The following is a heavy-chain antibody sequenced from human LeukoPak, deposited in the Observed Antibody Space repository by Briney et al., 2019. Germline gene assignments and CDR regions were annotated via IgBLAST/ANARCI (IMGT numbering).Heavy chain of an antibody. CDR3: AKDGRVGGGATDASIDY. CDR1: GFTFSSYG. D-gene: IGHD1-26*01. CDR2: ISYDGSNK. J-gene: IGHJ4*02. Sequence: QPGRSLRLSCAASGFTFSSYGMHWVRQAPGKGLEWVAVISYDGSNKYCADSMRSRFTISRDNSKNTLYLQMNSLRAEDTAVYYCAKDGRVGGGATDASIDYWGQGTLVTVSS. V-gene: IGHV3-30*18.